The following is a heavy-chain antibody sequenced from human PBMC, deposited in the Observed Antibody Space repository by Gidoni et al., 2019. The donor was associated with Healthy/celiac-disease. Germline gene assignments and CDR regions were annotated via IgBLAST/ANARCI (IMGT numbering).Heavy chain of an antibody. D-gene: IGHD4-4*01. CDR3: AKSDYSNLLRGNFQH. CDR1: GFPFRSYA. Sequence: EVQLLESGGGLVQPGGSLRLSCAASGFPFRSYAMSWVRQAPGKGLEWVSAISGSGGSTYYADSVKGRFTISRDNSKNTLYLQMNSLRAEDTAVYYCAKSDYSNLLRGNFQHWGQGTLVTVSS. J-gene: IGHJ1*01. V-gene: IGHV3-23*01. CDR2: ISGSGGST.